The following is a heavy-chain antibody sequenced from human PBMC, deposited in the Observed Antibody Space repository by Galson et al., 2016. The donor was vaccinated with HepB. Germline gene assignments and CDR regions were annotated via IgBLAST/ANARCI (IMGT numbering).Heavy chain of an antibody. V-gene: IGHV3-21*01. D-gene: IGHD3-16*01. CDR3: ARMGGLKLIDY. CDR2: ITSSNSYI. J-gene: IGHJ4*02. CDR1: GFIFSSYS. Sequence: SLRLSCAASGFIFSSYSMNWVRQAPGKGLEWVSCITSSNSYIDYADSVKGRFTISRDNAENSLFLQMNSLRAEDTAVYYCARMGGLKLIDYWGQGTLVTVSS.